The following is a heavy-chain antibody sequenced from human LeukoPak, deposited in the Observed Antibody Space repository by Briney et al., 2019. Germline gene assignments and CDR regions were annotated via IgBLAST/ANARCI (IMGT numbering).Heavy chain of an antibody. Sequence: GGSLRLSCAASGFTFSSYAMSWVRQAPGKGLEWVSAISGSGGSTYYADSVKGRFTISRDNSKNTLYLQMNSLRAEDTAVYYCAKAQAGFWSGYYSLGTFDYWGQGTLVTVSS. J-gene: IGHJ4*02. V-gene: IGHV3-23*01. CDR2: ISGSGGST. CDR1: GFTFSSYA. CDR3: AKAQAGFWSGYYSLGTFDY. D-gene: IGHD3-3*01.